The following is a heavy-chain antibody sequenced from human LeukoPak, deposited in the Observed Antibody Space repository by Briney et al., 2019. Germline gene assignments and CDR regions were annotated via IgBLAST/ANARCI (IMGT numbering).Heavy chain of an antibody. J-gene: IGHJ4*02. CDR3: AKGDSSSWNPDYFDF. V-gene: IGHV3-7*03. D-gene: IGHD6-13*01. CDR1: GFTFSSYW. Sequence: PGGSLRLSCAASGFTFSSYWMSWVRQAPGKGLEWVANIKQDGSEKYYVDSVKGRFTISRDNAKNSLYLQMNSLRVEDTAFYCCAKGDSSSWNPDYFDFWGQGTLVIVSS. CDR2: IKQDGSEK.